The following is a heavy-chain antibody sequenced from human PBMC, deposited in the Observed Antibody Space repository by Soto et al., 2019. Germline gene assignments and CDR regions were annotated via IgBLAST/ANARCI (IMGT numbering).Heavy chain of an antibody. J-gene: IGHJ6*02. CDR1: GGSISSGGYY. Sequence: TLSLTCTVSGGSISSGGYYWSWIRQHPGKGLEGIGYIYYSGSTYYNPSHKSRVTISVDTSKNQCSLKLNSVTAADTAVYYCARDSNYASPYFHYYYGMDIWGQGTTVTVSS. CDR3: ARDSNYASPYFHYYYGMDI. V-gene: IGHV4-31*03. CDR2: IYYSGST. D-gene: IGHD4-4*01.